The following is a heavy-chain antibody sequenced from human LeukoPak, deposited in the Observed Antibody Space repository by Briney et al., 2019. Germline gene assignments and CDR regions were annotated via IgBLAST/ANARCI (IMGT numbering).Heavy chain of an antibody. CDR2: IRYDGGNK. CDR3: AKALGSGSSYDAFDI. CDR1: GFTFSSYS. D-gene: IGHD1-26*01. J-gene: IGHJ3*02. V-gene: IGHV3-30*02. Sequence: PGGSLRLSCAASGFTFSSYSMNWVRQAPGKGLEWVAFIRYDGGNKYYADSVKGRFTISRDNSKNTLYLQMNSLRVEDTAVYYCAKALGSGSSYDAFDIWGQGTMVTVSS.